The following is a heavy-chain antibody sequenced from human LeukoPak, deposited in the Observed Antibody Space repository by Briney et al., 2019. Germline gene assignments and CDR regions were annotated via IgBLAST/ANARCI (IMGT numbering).Heavy chain of an antibody. CDR3: ARRVDFWTGYPGFDP. V-gene: IGHV5-51*01. Sequence: GESLKISCKGSGYSFTSYWIGWVRQMPGKGLEWMGIIYPGDSDTRYSPSFQGQVTISADKSISTAYLQWSSLKASDTAMYYCARRVDFWTGYPGFDPWGQGTLVTVSS. D-gene: IGHD3/OR15-3a*01. CDR1: GYSFTSYW. CDR2: IYPGDSDT. J-gene: IGHJ5*02.